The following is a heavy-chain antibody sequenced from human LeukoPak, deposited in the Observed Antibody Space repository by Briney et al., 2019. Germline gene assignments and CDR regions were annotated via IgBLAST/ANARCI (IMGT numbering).Heavy chain of an antibody. J-gene: IGHJ4*02. CDR3: ARPALSSCGGDCYSLGY. V-gene: IGHV1-18*01. CDR2: ISAYNGNT. CDR1: GYTFTSYG. D-gene: IGHD2-21*01. Sequence: ASVKVSCKASGYTFTSYGISWVRQAPGQGLEWMGWISAYNGNTNYAQKLQGRVTMTTDTSTSTAYMELRSLRSDDTAVYYCARPALSSCGGDCYSLGYWGQGTLVTVSS.